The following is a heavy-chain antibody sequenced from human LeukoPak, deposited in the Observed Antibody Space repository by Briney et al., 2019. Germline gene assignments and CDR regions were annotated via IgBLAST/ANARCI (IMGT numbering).Heavy chain of an antibody. D-gene: IGHD6-13*01. Sequence: ASVKVSCKASGGTFSSYAINWVRQATGQGLEWMGWMNPNSGNTGYAQKFQGRVTITRNTSISTAYMELSSLRSEDTAVYYCARTRSGSSSWLNFDYWGQGTLVTVSS. CDR1: GGTFSSYA. J-gene: IGHJ4*02. CDR2: MNPNSGNT. CDR3: ARTRSGSSSWLNFDY. V-gene: IGHV1-8*03.